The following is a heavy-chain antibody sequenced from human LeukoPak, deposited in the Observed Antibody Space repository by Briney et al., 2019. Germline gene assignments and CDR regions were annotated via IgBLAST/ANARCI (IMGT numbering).Heavy chain of an antibody. CDR3: ARGPPYYYDSSGYADY. CDR1: GGTFSSYA. Sequence: ASVKVSCKASGGTFSSYAISWVRQAPGQGLEWMGGIIPIFGTANYAQKFQGRVTITTDESTSTAYMELSSLRSEDTAVYYCARGPPYYYDSSGYADYWGQGTLVTVSS. V-gene: IGHV1-69*05. J-gene: IGHJ4*02. CDR2: IIPIFGTA. D-gene: IGHD3-22*01.